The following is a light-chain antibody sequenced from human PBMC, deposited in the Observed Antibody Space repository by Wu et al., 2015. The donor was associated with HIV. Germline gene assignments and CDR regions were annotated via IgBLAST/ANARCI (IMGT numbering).Light chain of an antibody. V-gene: IGKV3-20*01. CDR1: HSVSSSS. CDR2: GAS. Sequence: EIVLTQSPGTLSLSPGETATLSCRASHSVSSSSLTWYQQKPGQAPRLLIYGASTRATGIPDRFSGSGSGTDFTLTISRLEPEDFAVYYCQQYGSSPLTFGQGTKVEIK. CDR3: QQYGSSPLT. J-gene: IGKJ1*01.